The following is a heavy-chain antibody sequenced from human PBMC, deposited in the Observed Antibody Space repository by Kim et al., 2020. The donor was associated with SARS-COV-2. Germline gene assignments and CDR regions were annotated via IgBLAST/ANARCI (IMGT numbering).Heavy chain of an antibody. CDR1: GGSISSGSYY. Sequence: SETLSLTCTVSGGSISSGSYYWSWIRQPAGKGLEWIGRIYTSGSTNYNPSLKSRVTISVDTSKNQFSLKLSSVTAADTAVYYCARGWAKRELPPYYYYGMDVWGQGTTVTVSS. J-gene: IGHJ6*02. D-gene: IGHD1-26*01. CDR3: ARGWAKRELPPYYYYGMDV. V-gene: IGHV4-61*02. CDR2: IYTSGST.